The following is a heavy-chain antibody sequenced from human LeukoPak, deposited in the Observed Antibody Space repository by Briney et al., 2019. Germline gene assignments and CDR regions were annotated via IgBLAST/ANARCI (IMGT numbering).Heavy chain of an antibody. CDR2: IYYSGST. D-gene: IGHD1-26*01. V-gene: IGHV4-59*01. J-gene: IGHJ3*02. CDR3: ARDGPYEATGSYFDAFDI. CDR1: GGSISSYY. Sequence: SETLSLTCNVSGGSISSYYWSWIRQPPGKGLEWIGYIYYSGSTNYNPSLKSRVAISVDTSKNQLTLKLTSVTAADTAVYYCARDGPYEATGSYFDAFDIWGQGTMVTASS.